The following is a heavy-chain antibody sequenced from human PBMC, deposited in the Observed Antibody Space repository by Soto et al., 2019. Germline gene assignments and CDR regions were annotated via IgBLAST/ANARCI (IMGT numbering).Heavy chain of an antibody. V-gene: IGHV1-8*01. CDR2: MNPNSGST. J-gene: IGHJ3*02. D-gene: IGHD2-15*01. CDR1: GYSFTSYD. Sequence: ASVKVSCKASGYSFTSYDVNWVRQATGQGLEWMGWMNPNSGSTAFAQKFQGRVTVTRDTPISTAYMELSGLRSEDTAVYYCARYPYTSYCSDGSCSYDAFDIWGQGTVVTVSS. CDR3: ARYPYTSYCSDGSCSYDAFDI.